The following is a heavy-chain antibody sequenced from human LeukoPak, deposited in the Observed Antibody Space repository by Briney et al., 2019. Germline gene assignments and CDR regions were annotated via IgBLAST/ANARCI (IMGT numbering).Heavy chain of an antibody. J-gene: IGHJ6*02. Sequence: PSETLSLTCAVYGGSFSGYYWSWIRQPPGKGLEWIGEINHSRSTNYNPSLKSRVTISVDTSKNQFSLKLSSVTAADTAVYYCARGPTFTIFGVVRAYGMDVWGQGTAVTVSS. CDR1: GGSFSGYY. CDR2: INHSRST. D-gene: IGHD3-3*01. V-gene: IGHV4-34*01. CDR3: ARGPTFTIFGVVRAYGMDV.